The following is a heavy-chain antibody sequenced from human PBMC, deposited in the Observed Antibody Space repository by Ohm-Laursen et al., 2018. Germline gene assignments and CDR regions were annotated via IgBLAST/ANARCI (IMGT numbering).Heavy chain of an antibody. Sequence: SDTLSLTCTVSGGSIRSTSYYWGWVRQPPGKGLEWIGSIYYTGNTFYSPSLKSRVAISVEVSKNQFSLKLSSVTAADTAMYYCARIGYSYGLDYWGQGTMVTVSS. CDR3: ARIGYSYGLDY. CDR2: IYYTGNT. CDR1: GGSIRSTSYY. J-gene: IGHJ3*01. D-gene: IGHD5-18*01. V-gene: IGHV4-39*07.